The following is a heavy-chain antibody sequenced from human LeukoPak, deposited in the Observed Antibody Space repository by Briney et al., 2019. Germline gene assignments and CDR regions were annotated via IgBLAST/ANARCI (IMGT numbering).Heavy chain of an antibody. J-gene: IGHJ4*02. CDR1: GFTFSSYG. Sequence: GGSLRLSCAASGFTFSSYGMHWVRQAPGKGLEWVAVISYDGSNKYYADSVKGRFTISRDNSKNTLYLQMNSLRAEDTAVYYCGKPDSSSWYGNVDYWGQGTLVTVSS. V-gene: IGHV3-30*18. CDR2: ISYDGSNK. D-gene: IGHD6-13*01. CDR3: GKPDSSSWYGNVDY.